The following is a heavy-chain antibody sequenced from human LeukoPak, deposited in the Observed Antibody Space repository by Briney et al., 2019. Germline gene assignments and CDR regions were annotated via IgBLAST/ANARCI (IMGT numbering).Heavy chain of an antibody. J-gene: IGHJ4*02. D-gene: IGHD3-22*01. CDR3: ARQGADSSGYYYLSYFDY. Sequence: SETLSLTCTVSGGSISSSSYYWGWIRQPPGKGLEWIGSIYYSGSTYYNPSRKSRVTISVDTSKNQFSLKLSSVTAADTAVYYCARQGADSSGYYYLSYFDYWGQGTLVTVSS. CDR1: GGSISSSSYY. V-gene: IGHV4-39*01. CDR2: IYYSGST.